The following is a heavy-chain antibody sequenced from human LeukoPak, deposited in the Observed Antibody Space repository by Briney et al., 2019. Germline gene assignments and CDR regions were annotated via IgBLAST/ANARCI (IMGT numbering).Heavy chain of an antibody. Sequence: PGGSLRLSCAASGFTFSSYEMNWVRQAPGKGLEWVSYISSSGSTIYYADSVKGRFTISRDNAKNSLYLQMNSLRAEDTAVYYCARERIDIVATIPGYYGMDVWGQGTTVTVSS. CDR1: GFTFSSYE. J-gene: IGHJ6*02. V-gene: IGHV3-48*03. CDR2: ISSSGSTI. D-gene: IGHD5-12*01. CDR3: ARERIDIVATIPGYYGMDV.